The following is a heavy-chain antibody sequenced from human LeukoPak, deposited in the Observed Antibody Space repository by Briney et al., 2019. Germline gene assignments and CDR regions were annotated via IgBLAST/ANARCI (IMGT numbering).Heavy chain of an antibody. Sequence: GESLKISCKGSGYRFTSYWIGWVRQMPGKGLEWMGIIYPGDSETGYSPSFQGQVTISADKSISTAYLQWISLKASDTAMYYCAKIYGDYRGLNAFDIWAQGTMVTVSS. CDR2: IYPGDSET. CDR1: GYRFTSYW. J-gene: IGHJ3*02. D-gene: IGHD4-17*01. V-gene: IGHV5-51*01. CDR3: AKIYGDYRGLNAFDI.